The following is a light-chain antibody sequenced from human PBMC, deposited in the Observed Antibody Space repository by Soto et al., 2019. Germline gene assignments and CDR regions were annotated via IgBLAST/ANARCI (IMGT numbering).Light chain of an antibody. V-gene: IGKV3-20*01. CDR3: QQYGSSCLT. J-gene: IGKJ2*01. CDR2: QAS. Sequence: EIVLTQSPGTLSVSPGEVVTLSCRASQSVSRSFLAWYQQKHGQPPRLLIYQASGRATGIPDSFSGSGSVTDFTLTSSRLEPERLSLYHCQQYGSSCLTFGQAPKLDI. CDR1: QSVSRSF.